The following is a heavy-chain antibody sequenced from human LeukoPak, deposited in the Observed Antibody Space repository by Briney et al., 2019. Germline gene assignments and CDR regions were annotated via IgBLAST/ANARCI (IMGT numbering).Heavy chain of an antibody. CDR1: GGSIRSYY. CDR3: ASGWNRNWFDP. CDR2: IFYSGDS. D-gene: IGHD1/OR15-1a*01. J-gene: IGHJ5*02. V-gene: IGHV4-59*08. Sequence: SETLSLTCTVSGGSIRSYYWSWIRQPPGKGLEWIGYIFYSGDSNYSPSLESRLTISLDTSKNQFSLKLRSVTAADTAVYYCASGWNRNWFDPWGQGTLVTVSS.